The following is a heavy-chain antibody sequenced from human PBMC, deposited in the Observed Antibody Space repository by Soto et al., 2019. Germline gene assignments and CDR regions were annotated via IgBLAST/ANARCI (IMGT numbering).Heavy chain of an antibody. V-gene: IGHV4-39*01. CDR2: IFYGGNT. Sequence: SDTLSLTFTVSDGSITSSNNFWGWIRQPPGKGLELIGTIFYGGNTYYNPSLKSRVTMSVDTFKNKFSLRLSSVTAADTAVYFRASRYYFDYGGCYHTFYXWGQGTLFTVSX. J-gene: IGHJ4*02. D-gene: IGHD3-22*01. CDR1: DGSITSSNNF. CDR3: ASRYYFDYGGCYHTFYX.